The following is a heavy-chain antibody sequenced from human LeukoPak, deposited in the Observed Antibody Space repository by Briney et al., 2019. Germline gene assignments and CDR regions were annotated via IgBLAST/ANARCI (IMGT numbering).Heavy chain of an antibody. D-gene: IGHD3-10*01. J-gene: IGHJ4*02. CDR2: IIPILGIA. CDR3: ARVRGSGSYWGYFFDY. CDR1: GGTFSSYA. V-gene: IGHV1-69*04. Sequence: SVKVSCKASGGTFSSYAISWVRQAPGQGLEWMGRIIPILGIANYAQKFQGRVTITADKSTSTAYMELSSLRSEDTAVYYCARVRGSGSYWGYFFDYWGQGTLVTVSS.